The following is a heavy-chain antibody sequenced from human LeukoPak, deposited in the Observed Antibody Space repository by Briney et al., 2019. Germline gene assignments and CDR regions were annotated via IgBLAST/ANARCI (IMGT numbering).Heavy chain of an antibody. Sequence: GSLRLSCAASGFAFSDYYMSWIRQPPGKGLEWIGSIYYSGSTSYNPSLKSRVTISVDTSKNQFSLKLTSVTAADTALYYCARNSSIAVAAHKGSWFDPWGQGTLVTVSS. CDR2: IYYSGST. CDR3: ARNSSIAVAAHKGSWFDP. V-gene: IGHV4-59*05. D-gene: IGHD6-19*01. J-gene: IGHJ5*02. CDR1: GFAFSDYY.